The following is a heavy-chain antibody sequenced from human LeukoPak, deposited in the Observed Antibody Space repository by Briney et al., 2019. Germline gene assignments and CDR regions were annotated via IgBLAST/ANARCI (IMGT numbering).Heavy chain of an antibody. J-gene: IGHJ5*02. CDR3: ARGQRTTYGDYSS. CDR2: IIPILGIA. V-gene: IGHV1-69*04. CDR1: GGTFSSYA. Sequence: SVKVSCKASGGTFSSYAISWVRQAPGQGLEWMERIIPILGIANYAQKFQGRVTITADKSTSTAYMELSSLRSEDTAVYYCARGQRTTYGDYSSWGQGTLVTVSS. D-gene: IGHD4-17*01.